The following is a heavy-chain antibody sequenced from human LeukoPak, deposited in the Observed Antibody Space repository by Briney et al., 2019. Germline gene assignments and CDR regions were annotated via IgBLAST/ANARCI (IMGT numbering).Heavy chain of an antibody. D-gene: IGHD3-10*01. CDR2: ISNDGSKT. CDR3: AKDSRGANFFGDFDY. J-gene: IGHJ4*02. CDR1: GFTFSLYG. V-gene: IGHV3-33*06. Sequence: PGRSLRLSCAASGFTFSLYGMHWVRQAPGKGLEWVALISNDGSKTYYADSVKGRFTISRDNSKNTAYLQVSSLRADDTAVYYCAKDSRGANFFGDFDYWGQGTLVTVSS.